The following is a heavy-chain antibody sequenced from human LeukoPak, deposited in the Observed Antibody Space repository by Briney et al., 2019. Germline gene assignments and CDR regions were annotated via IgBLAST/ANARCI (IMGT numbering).Heavy chain of an antibody. J-gene: IGHJ4*02. CDR2: IYQTGST. Sequence: SETLSLTCSVSGGSISSRRYYWGWVRQPPGKGLEWIGSIYQTGSTYKNPSLKSRVTISVDTSKNQFSLMLNSVTAADTAVYFCARLLYFYDSSQPYWGQGTLVTVSS. D-gene: IGHD3-22*01. CDR3: ARLLYFYDSSQPY. CDR1: GGSISSRRYY. V-gene: IGHV4-39*07.